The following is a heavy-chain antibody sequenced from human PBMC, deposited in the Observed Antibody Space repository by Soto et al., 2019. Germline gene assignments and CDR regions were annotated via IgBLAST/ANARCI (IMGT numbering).Heavy chain of an antibody. J-gene: IGHJ5*01. CDR1: GFTFSTYT. D-gene: IGHD3-10*01. V-gene: IGHV3-21*01. CDR3: ARDILSGGAYPDS. Sequence: PGGSLRLSCAASGFTFSTYTMNWVRQAPGKGLEWISSISSGSSYIYYAGSVKGRFTISRDNAKNSLFLQMNSLRADDTAVYYCARDILSGGAYPDSWGQGTKGTVSS. CDR2: ISSGSSYI.